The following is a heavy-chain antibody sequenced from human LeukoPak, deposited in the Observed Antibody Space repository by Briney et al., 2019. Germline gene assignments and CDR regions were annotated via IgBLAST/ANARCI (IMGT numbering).Heavy chain of an antibody. CDR1: GFTFSSYS. CDR3: ARVGYYDILTEGGAFDP. Sequence: GGSLRLSCAASGFTFSSYSMNWVRQAPGKGLEWVSSISSSSSYIYYADSVKGRFTISRDNAKNSLYLQMNSLRAEDTAVYYCARVGYYDILTEGGAFDPWGQGTLVTVSS. CDR2: ISSSSSYI. V-gene: IGHV3-21*01. J-gene: IGHJ5*02. D-gene: IGHD3-9*01.